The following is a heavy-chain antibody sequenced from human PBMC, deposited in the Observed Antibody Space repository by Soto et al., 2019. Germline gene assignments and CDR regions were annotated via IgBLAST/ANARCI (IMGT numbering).Heavy chain of an antibody. CDR2: IIPIFGTA. CDR1: GGTFSSYA. D-gene: IGHD6-13*01. Sequence: ASVKVSCKASGGTFSSYAISWVRQAPGQGLERMGGIIPIFGTANYAQKFQGRVTITADESTSTAYMELSSLRSEDTAVYYCAMVPIAAAGNYYYYYYGMDFWGQGTTVTVSS. V-gene: IGHV1-69*13. CDR3: AMVPIAAAGNYYYYYYGMDF. J-gene: IGHJ6*02.